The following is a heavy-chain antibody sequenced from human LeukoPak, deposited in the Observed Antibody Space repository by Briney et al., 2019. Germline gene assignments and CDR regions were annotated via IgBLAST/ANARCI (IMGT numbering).Heavy chain of an antibody. V-gene: IGHV4-39*02. Sequence: SETLSLTCTVSGGSISSSSYYWGWIRQPPGKGLEWIGSIYYSGSTYYNPSLKSRVTISVDTSKNQFSLKLSSVTAADTAVYYCARDYSGYEEYFDYWGQGTLVTVSS. CDR2: IYYSGST. J-gene: IGHJ4*02. CDR1: GGSISSSSYY. D-gene: IGHD5-12*01. CDR3: ARDYSGYEEYFDY.